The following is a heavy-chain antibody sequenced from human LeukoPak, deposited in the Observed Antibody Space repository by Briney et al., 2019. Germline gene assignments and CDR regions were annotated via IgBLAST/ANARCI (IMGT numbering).Heavy chain of an antibody. D-gene: IGHD2-2*02. CDR1: GFTFSSYA. J-gene: IGHJ4*02. Sequence: PGGSLRISCAASGFTFSSYAMSWVRQAPGKGLEWVSAISGSGGSTYYADSVKGRFTISRDNSKNTLYLQMNSLRAEDTAVYYCATHYCSSTSCYRSYWGQGTLVTVSS. V-gene: IGHV3-23*01. CDR3: ATHYCSSTSCYRSY. CDR2: ISGSGGST.